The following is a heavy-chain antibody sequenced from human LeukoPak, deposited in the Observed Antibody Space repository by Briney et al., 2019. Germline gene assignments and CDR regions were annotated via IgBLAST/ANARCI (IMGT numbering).Heavy chain of an antibody. CDR2: INNGGST. Sequence: PGGSLRLSCAVSGFTVSSNYMSWVRQAPGKGLEWVSVINNGGSTNYADSVKGRFTISRDNSKNTLYLQMNSLRAEDTAVYYCARNGFDYWGQGTLVTVSS. J-gene: IGHJ4*02. CDR3: ARNGFDY. CDR1: GFTVSSNY. D-gene: IGHD2-8*01. V-gene: IGHV3-53*01.